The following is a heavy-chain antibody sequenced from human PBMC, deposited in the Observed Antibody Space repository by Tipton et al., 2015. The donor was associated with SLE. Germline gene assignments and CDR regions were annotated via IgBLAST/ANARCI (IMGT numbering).Heavy chain of an antibody. J-gene: IGHJ3*02. Sequence: SLRLSCAASGFTVSTNYMSWVRQAPGKGLEWVSVIYSGGSTYYADSVKGRFTISRHNSKNTLYLQMNSLRAEDTAVYYCAREAVAAAFDIWGQGTMVTVSS. V-gene: IGHV3-53*04. CDR3: AREAVAAAFDI. CDR2: IYSGGST. CDR1: GFTVSTNY. D-gene: IGHD6-19*01.